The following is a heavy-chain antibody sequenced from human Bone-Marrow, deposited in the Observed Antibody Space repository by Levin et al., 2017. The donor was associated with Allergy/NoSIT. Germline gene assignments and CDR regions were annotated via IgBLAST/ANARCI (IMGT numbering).Heavy chain of an antibody. D-gene: IGHD6-13*01. J-gene: IGHJ6*02. V-gene: IGHV3-30*18. CDR3: AKDPTPSSWYLPLYYYGMDV. CDR1: GFTFSSYG. Sequence: PGGSLRLSCAASGFTFSSYGMHWVRQAPGKGLEWVAVISYDGSNKYYADSVKGRFTISRDNSKNTLYLQMNSLRAEDTAVYYCAKDPTPSSWYLPLYYYGMDVWGQGTTVTVSS. CDR2: ISYDGSNK.